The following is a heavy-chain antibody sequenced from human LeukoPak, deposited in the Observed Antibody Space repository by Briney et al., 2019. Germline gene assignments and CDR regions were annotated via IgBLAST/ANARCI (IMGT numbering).Heavy chain of an antibody. J-gene: IGHJ5*02. CDR2: IYYSGST. V-gene: IGHV4-59*11. Sequence: PSETLSLACTVSGGSISSPYWSWIRQPPGKGLEWIGYIYYSGSTNYNPSLKSRVTISVDTSKNQFSLKLSSVTAADTAVYYCARELLWFGELSYWFDPWGQGTLVTVST. CDR1: GGSISSPY. CDR3: ARELLWFGELSYWFDP. D-gene: IGHD3-10*01.